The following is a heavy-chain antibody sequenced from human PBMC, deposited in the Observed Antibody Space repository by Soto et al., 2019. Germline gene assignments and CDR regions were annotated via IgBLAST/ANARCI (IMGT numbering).Heavy chain of an antibody. V-gene: IGHV4-30-4*01. CDR1: VGSVSSGDYH. Sequence: SQTLSRTGNVSVGSVSSGDYHWSWIRQPPGKGLEWIGYVHYSGHTYYNPSLKRRLIISSDSSNNQFSLKVTSVTAADTAVYFCPTASAKMWTQLYYSVDVWGQGNTVIVSS. CDR2: VHYSGHT. J-gene: IGHJ6*02. CDR3: PTASAKMWTQLYYSVDV. D-gene: IGHD5-18*01.